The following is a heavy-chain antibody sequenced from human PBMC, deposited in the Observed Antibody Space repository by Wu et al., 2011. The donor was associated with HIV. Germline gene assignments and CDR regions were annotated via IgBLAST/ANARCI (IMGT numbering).Heavy chain of an antibody. Sequence: QVQLVQSGAEVKKPGSSVKVSCKASGGTFSSYAINWVRQAPGQGLEWMGGIIPIFGTANYAQKFQGRVTITADKSTSTAYMELSSLRSEDTAVYYCARSGVPAAISGRYYYYYYMDVWGKGTTVTVSS. CDR3: ARSGVPAAISGRYYYYYYMDV. CDR2: IIPIFGTA. J-gene: IGHJ6*03. CDR1: GGTFSSYA. D-gene: IGHD2-2*01. V-gene: IGHV1-69*14.